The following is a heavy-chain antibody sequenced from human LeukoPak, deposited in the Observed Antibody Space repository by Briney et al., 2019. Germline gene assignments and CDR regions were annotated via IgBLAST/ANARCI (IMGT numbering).Heavy chain of an antibody. V-gene: IGHV3-15*01. Sequence: GGSLRLSCADSGFTFSNAWMTWVRQAPGKGLEWVGRIKSKIDGGTTDYAAPMKGRFTISRDDSKNTLNLQMNSLKSEDTAVYYCTTDIPTRYCSGGNCYQTWGQGTLVTVSS. J-gene: IGHJ4*02. CDR3: TTDIPTRYCSGGNCYQT. D-gene: IGHD2-15*01. CDR2: IKSKIDGGTT. CDR1: GFTFSNAW.